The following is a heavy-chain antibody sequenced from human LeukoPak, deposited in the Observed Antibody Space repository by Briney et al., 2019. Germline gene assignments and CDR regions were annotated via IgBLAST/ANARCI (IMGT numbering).Heavy chain of an antibody. CDR2: INGGGDAT. Sequence: AGGSLRLSCTASGFTFNNNAMSWVRQAPGKGLVWVSAINGGGDATEYTDSVKGRFTISRDNSKNTLYLQMNSLRPEDTAVYYCARCTASCYANAFDVWGQGTLLTVSS. D-gene: IGHD2-2*01. J-gene: IGHJ3*01. CDR1: GFTFNNNA. CDR3: ARCTASCYANAFDV. V-gene: IGHV3-23*01.